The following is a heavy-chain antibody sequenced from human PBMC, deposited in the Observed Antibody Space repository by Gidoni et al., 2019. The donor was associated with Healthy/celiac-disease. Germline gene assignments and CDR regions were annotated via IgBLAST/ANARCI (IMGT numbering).Heavy chain of an antibody. CDR2: INHSGST. CDR3: ARAADLSSSSSYYFDY. D-gene: IGHD6-6*01. V-gene: IGHV4-34*01. Sequence: IRQPPGKGLEWIGEINHSGSTNYNPSLKSRVTISVDTSKNQFSLKLSSVTAADTAVYYCARAADLSSSSSYYFDYWGQGTLVTVSS. J-gene: IGHJ4*02.